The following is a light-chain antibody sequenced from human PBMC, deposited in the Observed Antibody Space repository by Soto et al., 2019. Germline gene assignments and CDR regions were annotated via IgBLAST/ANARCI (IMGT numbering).Light chain of an antibody. CDR3: QQYGSSPPYT. Sequence: DMELTQSPGTPSLSPGERATLSCRASRSFASSYLGWYQQKPGQAPRLLLYAAAKRATGIPDSFSGSGSGTDCTLTINRLEPEDSAVYYCQQYGSSPPYTVGQGTKVDIK. CDR2: AAA. J-gene: IGKJ2*01. V-gene: IGKV3-20*01. CDR1: RSFASSY.